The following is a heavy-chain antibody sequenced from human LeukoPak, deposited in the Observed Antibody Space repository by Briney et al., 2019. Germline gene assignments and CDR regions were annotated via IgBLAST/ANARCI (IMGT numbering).Heavy chain of an antibody. CDR1: GFTFSSYA. J-gene: IGHJ4*02. CDR2: ISYDGSNK. V-gene: IGHV3-30-3*01. Sequence: PGGSLRLSCAASGFTFSSYAMHWVRQAPGKGLEWVAVISYDGSNKYYADSVKGRFTISRDNSKNTLYLQMNSLRAEDTAVYYCARVYDSSEGYWGQGTLVTVSS. CDR3: ARVYDSSEGY. D-gene: IGHD3-22*01.